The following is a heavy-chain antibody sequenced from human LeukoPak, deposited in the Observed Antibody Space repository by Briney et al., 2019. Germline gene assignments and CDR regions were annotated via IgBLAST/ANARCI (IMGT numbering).Heavy chain of an antibody. CDR2: ISAYNGNT. Sequence: ASVKVSCKASGYTFTSYGISWVRQAPGQGLEWMGWISAYNGNTNYAQKLQGRVTMTTDTSTSTAYIELRSLRSDDTAVYYCARVISSSWYVEDYWGQGTLVTVSS. CDR1: GYTFTSYG. D-gene: IGHD6-13*01. CDR3: ARVISSSWYVEDY. V-gene: IGHV1-18*01. J-gene: IGHJ4*02.